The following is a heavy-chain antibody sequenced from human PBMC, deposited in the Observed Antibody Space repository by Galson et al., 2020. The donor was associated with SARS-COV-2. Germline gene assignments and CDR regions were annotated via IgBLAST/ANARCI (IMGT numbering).Heavy chain of an antibody. CDR3: ARDYGDYYFDY. D-gene: IGHD4-17*01. CDR2: TYTGGST. Sequence: QAGGSLRRSSAASGFTASSNYKSWVRQTPGKGQEWASVTYTGGSTYYADSVKGRFTISRDNSKNTLYLQMNSLRAEDTAVYYCARDYGDYYFDYWCQGTLVIVSS. CDR1: GFTASSNY. V-gene: IGHV3-66*01. J-gene: IGHJ4*02.